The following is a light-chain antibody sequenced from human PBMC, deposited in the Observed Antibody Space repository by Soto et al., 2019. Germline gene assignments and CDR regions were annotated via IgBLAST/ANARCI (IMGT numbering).Light chain of an antibody. CDR2: GAS. V-gene: IGKV3-15*01. CDR1: QSVSSN. Sequence: EIVMTQSPSTLSVSPGERATISCRASQSVSSNLAWYQQKPGQAPKLLIYGASTRATGIPSRFSGSGSGTEFTLTISSLQSEDFATYYCQQYNKWPRTFGQGTKLEIK. J-gene: IGKJ2*01. CDR3: QQYNKWPRT.